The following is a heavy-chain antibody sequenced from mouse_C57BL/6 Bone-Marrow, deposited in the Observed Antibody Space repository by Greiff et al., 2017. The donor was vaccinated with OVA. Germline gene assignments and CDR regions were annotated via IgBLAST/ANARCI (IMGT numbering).Heavy chain of an antibody. CDR3: ARSGFYDAPSHFDY. CDR1: GYTFTSYW. D-gene: IGHD2-3*01. V-gene: IGHV1-55*01. J-gene: IGHJ2*01. CDR2: IYPGSGST. Sequence: QVQLKQSGAELVKPGASVKMSCKASGYTFTSYWITWVKQRPGQGLEWIGDIYPGSGSTNYNEKFKSKATLTVDTSSSTAYMQLSSLTSEDSAVYYCARSGFYDAPSHFDYWGQGTTLTVSS.